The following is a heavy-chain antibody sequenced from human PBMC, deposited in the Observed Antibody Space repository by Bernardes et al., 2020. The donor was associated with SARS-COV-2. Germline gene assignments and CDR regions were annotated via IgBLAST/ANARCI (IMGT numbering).Heavy chain of an antibody. CDR3: AKGGRDIVVVPAAPFDY. V-gene: IGHV3-43*01. J-gene: IGHJ4*02. CDR1: GFTFDDYT. Sequence: GGSLRLSCAASGFTFDDYTMHWVRQAPGKGLEWVSLISWDGGSTYYADSVKGRFTISRDNSKNSLYLQMNSLRTEDTALYYCAKGGRDIVVVPAAPFDYWGQGTLVTVSS. D-gene: IGHD2-2*01. CDR2: ISWDGGST.